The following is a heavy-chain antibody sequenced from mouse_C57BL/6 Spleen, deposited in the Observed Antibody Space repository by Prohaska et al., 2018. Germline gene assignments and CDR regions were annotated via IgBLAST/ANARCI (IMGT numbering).Heavy chain of an antibody. CDR2: ISDGGSYT. J-gene: IGHJ2*01. CDR3: ARGVYYFDY. V-gene: IGHV5-4*01. CDR1: GFTFSSYA. Sequence: GGGLVRPGGSLKLSCAASGFTFSSYAMSWVRQTPEKRLEWVATISDGGSYTYYPDNVKGRFTISRDNAKNNLYLQMSHLKSEDTAMYYCARGVYYFDYWGQGTTLTVSS.